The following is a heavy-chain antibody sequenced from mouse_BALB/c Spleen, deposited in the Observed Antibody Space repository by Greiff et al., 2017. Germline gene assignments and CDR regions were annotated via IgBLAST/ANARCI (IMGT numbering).Heavy chain of an antibody. Sequence: EVKLQESGGGLVQPGGSLNLSCAASGFDFSRYWMSWARQAPGKGQEWIGEINPGSSTINYTPSLKDKFIISRDNAKNTLYLQMSKVRSEDTALYYCARLGRLGLAMDYWGQGTSVTVSS. D-gene: IGHD4-1*01. CDR2: INPGSSTI. CDR3: ARLGRLGLAMDY. J-gene: IGHJ4*01. V-gene: IGHV4-2*02. CDR1: GFDFSRYW.